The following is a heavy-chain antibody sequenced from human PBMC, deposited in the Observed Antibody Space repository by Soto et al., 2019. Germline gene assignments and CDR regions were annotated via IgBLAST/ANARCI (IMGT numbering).Heavy chain of an antibody. Sequence: QVQLVQSGAEVKKPGSSVKVSCKASGGTFSSYAISWVRQAPGQGLEWMGGIIPIFGTANYAQKFQGRVTITAAEATSTAYMELGSLRSEDTAVYYCARRGGMSGEFGYNWFDPWGQGTLVTVSS. D-gene: IGHD3-10*01. CDR2: IIPIFGTA. V-gene: IGHV1-69*12. CDR3: ARRGGMSGEFGYNWFDP. J-gene: IGHJ5*02. CDR1: GGTFSSYA.